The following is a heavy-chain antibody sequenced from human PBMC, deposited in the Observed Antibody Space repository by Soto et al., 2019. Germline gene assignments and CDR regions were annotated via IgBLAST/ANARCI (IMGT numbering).Heavy chain of an antibody. J-gene: IGHJ4*02. CDR2: IDSGGGT. Sequence: DVAMVESEGGLVQPGGSLRLSCVVSGLTVSNNYINWARQAPGKGLEWVSVIDSGGGTYYADSVKDRFTISRDNSKNTLYLQMNSLRAEDTAVYYCVSRGYWGQGTLVTVSS. D-gene: IGHD3-10*01. V-gene: IGHV3-66*01. CDR3: VSRGY. CDR1: GLTVSNNY.